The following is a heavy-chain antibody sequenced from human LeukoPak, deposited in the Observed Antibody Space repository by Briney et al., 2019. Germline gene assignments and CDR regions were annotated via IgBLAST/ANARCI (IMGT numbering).Heavy chain of an antibody. V-gene: IGHV3-49*03. CDR1: GFIFRDYA. CDR3: SIWYGELF. J-gene: IGHJ4*02. CDR2: IRNKAYGGTT. Sequence: GGSLRLSCTASGFIFRDYAMSWFRQAPGKGLEWVGFIRNKAYGGTTEYAASVKGRFSISRDDSKSIAYLQMNSPKTEDTAVYYCSIWYGELFWGQGALVTVSS. D-gene: IGHD3-10*01.